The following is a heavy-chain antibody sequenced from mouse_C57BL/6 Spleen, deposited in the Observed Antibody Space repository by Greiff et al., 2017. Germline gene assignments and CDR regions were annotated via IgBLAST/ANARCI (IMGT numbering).Heavy chain of an antibody. V-gene: IGHV6-6*01. D-gene: IGHD2-4*01. CDR2: IRNKANNHAT. J-gene: IGHJ4*01. CDR3: KGYYDYDGRPPYAMDD. Sequence: EVKLVESGGGLVQPGGSMKLSCAASGFTFSDACMDWVRQSPEKGLEWVAEIRNKANNHATYYAESVKGRFTISRDDSKSSVYLQMNRLRAEDTGMYYCKGYYDYDGRPPYAMDDWGQGTSVTVSS. CDR1: GFTFSDAC.